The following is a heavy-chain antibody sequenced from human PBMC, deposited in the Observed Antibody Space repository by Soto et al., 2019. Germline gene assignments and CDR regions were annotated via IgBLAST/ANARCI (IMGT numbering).Heavy chain of an antibody. Sequence: GGSLRLSCAASGFTFSSYAMSWVRQAPGKGLEWVSAISGSGGSTYYADSVKGRFTNSRDNSKNTLYLQMNSLRAEDTAVYYWAKAGYSSGHGDFFDYWGQGTLVTVSS. D-gene: IGHD6-19*01. V-gene: IGHV3-23*01. CDR3: AKAGYSSGHGDFFDY. CDR2: ISGSGGST. J-gene: IGHJ4*02. CDR1: GFTFSSYA.